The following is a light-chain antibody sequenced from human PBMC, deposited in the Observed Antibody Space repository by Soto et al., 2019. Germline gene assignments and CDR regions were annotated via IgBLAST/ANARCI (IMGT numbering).Light chain of an antibody. CDR2: DAS. CDR1: QSVSGW. V-gene: IGKV1-5*01. Sequence: IQMTQSPSTLSGSVGDRVTITCRASQSVSGWLAWYQQKPGEAPKLLIYDASALPRGVPSRFSGSGSGTKFTLTIASLQPDDFATYYCQQYETFSGKFGPGTKVDIK. CDR3: QQYETFSGK. J-gene: IGKJ1*01.